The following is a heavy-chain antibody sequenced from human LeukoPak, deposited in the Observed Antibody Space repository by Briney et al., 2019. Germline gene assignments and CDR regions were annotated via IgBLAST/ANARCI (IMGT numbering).Heavy chain of an antibody. D-gene: IGHD2-2*02. CDR3: AKDGGYCSSTSCYTRVGDY. CDR2: IRYDGSNK. J-gene: IGHJ4*02. V-gene: IGHV3-30*02. Sequence: PGGSLRLSCAASGFTFSSYAMSWVRQAPGKGLEWVAFIRYDGSNKYYADSVKGRFTISRDNSKNTLYLQMNSLRAEDTAVYYCAKDGGYCSSTSCYTRVGDYWGQGTLVTVSS. CDR1: GFTFSSYA.